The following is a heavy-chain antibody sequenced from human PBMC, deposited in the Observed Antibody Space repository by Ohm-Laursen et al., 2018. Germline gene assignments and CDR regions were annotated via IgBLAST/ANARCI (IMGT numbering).Heavy chain of an antibody. D-gene: IGHD3-22*01. CDR3: AKADTRGYYYAY. V-gene: IGHV3-23*01. J-gene: IGHJ4*02. Sequence: SLRLSCTASGFTFSSYAMSWVRQAPGKGLEWVSAIRSIGDQTYNADSVKGRFTISRDNSKNTLYLQMNSLRAEDTAVYYCAKADTRGYYYAYWGQGSPVTVSS. CDR1: GFTFSSYA. CDR2: IRSIGDQT.